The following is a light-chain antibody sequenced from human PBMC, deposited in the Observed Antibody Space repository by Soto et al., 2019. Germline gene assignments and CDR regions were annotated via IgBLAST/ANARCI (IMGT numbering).Light chain of an antibody. CDR2: WAS. CDR3: KQYYSTPIT. V-gene: IGKV4-1*01. Sequence: DIVMTQSPDSLAVSLGERATINCKSSQSVLYSSNNKNYLAWYQQKPGQPPKLLIYWASTRESGVPDRFSGSGSGTDFTLTISSLQAEDVAVYYCKQYYSTPITFGKGTRLEIK. CDR1: QSVLYSSNNKNY. J-gene: IGKJ5*01.